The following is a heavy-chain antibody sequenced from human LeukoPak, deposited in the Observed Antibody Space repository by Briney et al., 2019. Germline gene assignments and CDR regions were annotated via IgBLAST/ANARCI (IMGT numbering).Heavy chain of an antibody. J-gene: IGHJ4*02. V-gene: IGHV4-38-2*01. D-gene: IGHD1-26*01. CDR2: IYHSGST. Sequence: ASETLSLTCAVSGYSISSGYYWGWIRPPPGKGLEWIGSIYHSGSTYYNPSLKSRVTISVDTSKNQFSLKLSSVIAADTAVYYCARQTWELMDYWGQGTLVTVSS. CDR3: ARQTWELMDY. CDR1: GYSISSGYY.